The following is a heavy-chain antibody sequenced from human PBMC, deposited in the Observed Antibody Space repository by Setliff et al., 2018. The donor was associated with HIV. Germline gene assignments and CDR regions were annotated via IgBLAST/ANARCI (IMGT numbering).Heavy chain of an antibody. CDR2: IYSSGST. D-gene: IGHD6-13*01. V-gene: IGHV4-4*09. Sequence: PSETLSLTCTVSGGSISSYYWSWIRQPPGKGLEWIGNIYSSGSTNYNPSLKSRVTISVDTSKNQFSLKLTSVTATDTAVYYCARHGLAPYRSSWEYYFDYWGQGILVTVSS. CDR3: ARHGLAPYRSSWEYYFDY. J-gene: IGHJ4*02. CDR1: GGSISSYY.